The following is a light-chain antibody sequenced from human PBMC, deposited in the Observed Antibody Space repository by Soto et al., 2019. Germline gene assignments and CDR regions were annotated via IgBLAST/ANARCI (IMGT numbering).Light chain of an antibody. CDR2: DAS. Sequence: EIVLTQSPATLSLSPGERATLYCRSSQRVSSYLAWYQQKPGQAPRLLIYDASNRATGIPARFSGSGSGTDFTLTSSSLEPEDFAVYYCQQRYSWPLTFGGGTKVEIK. CDR3: QQRYSWPLT. V-gene: IGKV3-11*01. CDR1: QRVSSY. J-gene: IGKJ4*01.